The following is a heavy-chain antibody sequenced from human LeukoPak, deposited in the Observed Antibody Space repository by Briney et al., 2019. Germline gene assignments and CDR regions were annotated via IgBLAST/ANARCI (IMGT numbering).Heavy chain of an antibody. D-gene: IGHD4-17*01. CDR3: ARDMTTVTTSFEAFDI. CDR1: GYTFSLYY. Sequence: ASVKVSCKASGYTFSLYYLHWVRQAPGQGPEWMGMINPGDGSTTYRQKFQGRVTMTRDTSTSTVYMELSGLRSEDTAVYYCARDMTTVTTSFEAFDIWGQGTMVTVSS. V-gene: IGHV1-46*01. CDR2: INPGDGST. J-gene: IGHJ3*02.